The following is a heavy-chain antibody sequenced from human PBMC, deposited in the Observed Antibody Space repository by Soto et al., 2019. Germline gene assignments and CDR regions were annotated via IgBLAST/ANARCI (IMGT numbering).Heavy chain of an antibody. CDR1: GYTFTSYY. D-gene: IGHD2-15*01. CDR2: INPSGGST. J-gene: IGHJ4*02. Sequence: ASVKVSCKASGYTFTSYYMRWVRQAPGQGLEWMGIINPSGGSTSYAQKFQGRVTMTRDTSTSTVYMELSSLRSEDTAVYYCARDRDCSGGSCYVFDYWGQGTLVTVSS. CDR3: ARDRDCSGGSCYVFDY. V-gene: IGHV1-46*01.